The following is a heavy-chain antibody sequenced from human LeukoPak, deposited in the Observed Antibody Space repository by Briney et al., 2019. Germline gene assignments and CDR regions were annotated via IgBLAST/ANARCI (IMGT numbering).Heavy chain of an antibody. D-gene: IGHD5-18*01. J-gene: IGHJ4*02. CDR1: GYTFTSYA. CDR3: ARVVDVNSYGLFDY. CDR2: INAGNGNT. V-gene: IGHV1-3*01. Sequence: ASVKVSCKASGYTFTSYAMHWVRQAPGERLEWMGWINAGNGNTKYSQKFQGRVTITRDTSASTAYMELSSLRSEDTAVYYCARVVDVNSYGLFDYWGQGTLVTVSS.